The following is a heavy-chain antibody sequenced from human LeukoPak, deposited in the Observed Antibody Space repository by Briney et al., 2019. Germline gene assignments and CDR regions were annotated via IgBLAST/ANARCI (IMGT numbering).Heavy chain of an antibody. CDR2: ISTGGGSI. V-gene: IGHV3-48*03. J-gene: IGHJ3*02. CDR3: AKDRVLELLGRAFDI. CDR1: GFTFSEYE. D-gene: IGHD1-7*01. Sequence: GGSLRLSCVASGFTFSEYELNWVRQLPGKGLEWISHISTGGGSIHYADSVEGRFTISRDNAKNSVYLQMDSLRAEDTAVYYCAKDRVLELLGRAFDIWGQGTMVTVSS.